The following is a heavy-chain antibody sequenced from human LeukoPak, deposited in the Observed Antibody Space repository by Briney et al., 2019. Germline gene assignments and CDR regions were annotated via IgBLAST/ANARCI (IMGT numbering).Heavy chain of an antibody. CDR1: GYTFTGYY. V-gene: IGHV1-2*02. CDR3: ARGFSSWYLSPYYLEY. D-gene: IGHD6-13*01. CDR2: INPNSGGT. Sequence: GASVKVSCKASGYTFTGYYMHWVRQVSGQALEWMGWINPNSGGTNYAQKFQGRVTMTRDTSITTAHMELSRLRSDDTAVYYCARGFSSWYLSPYYLEYCGQGTPVTVSS. J-gene: IGHJ4*02.